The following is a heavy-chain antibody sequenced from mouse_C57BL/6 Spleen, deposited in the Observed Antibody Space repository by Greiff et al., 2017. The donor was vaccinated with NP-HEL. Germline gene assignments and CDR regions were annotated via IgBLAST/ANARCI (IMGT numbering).Heavy chain of an antibody. CDR3: ARGGGLAY. J-gene: IGHJ3*01. CDR2: INPSSGYT. CDR1: GYTFTSYW. Sequence: QVQLQQSGAELAKPGASVKLSCKASGYTFTSYWMHWVKQRPGQGLEWIGYINPSSGYTKYNQKFKDKATLTVDKSSSTAYMQLSSLTYEDSAVYYCARGGGLAYWGQGTLVTVSA. V-gene: IGHV1-7*01.